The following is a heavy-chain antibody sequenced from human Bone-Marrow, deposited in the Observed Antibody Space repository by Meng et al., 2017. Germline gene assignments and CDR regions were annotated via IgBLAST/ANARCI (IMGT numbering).Heavy chain of an antibody. J-gene: IGHJ4*02. Sequence: SETLSLTCTVSGGSITSRTYYWGWIRQPPGKGPEWIGSLYYSGSAFYNPSLTSRVTISVDTSKNQFSLMLSSVTAADTAVYYCARDFDYFDSSGYYYDNGYFDYWGQGTLVTVSS. D-gene: IGHD3-22*01. CDR3: ARDFDYFDSSGYYYDNGYFDY. CDR1: GGSITSRTYY. CDR2: LYYSGSA. V-gene: IGHV4-39*07.